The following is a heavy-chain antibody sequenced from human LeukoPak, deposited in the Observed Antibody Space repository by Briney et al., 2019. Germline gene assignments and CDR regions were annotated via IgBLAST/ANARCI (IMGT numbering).Heavy chain of an antibody. J-gene: IGHJ6*02. CDR2: IIPTLGIA. CDR1: GGTFSSYA. V-gene: IGHV1-69*04. Sequence: ASVKVSCKASGGTFSSYAISWVRQAPGQGLEWMGRIIPTLGIANYAQKFQGRVTITADKSTSTAYMELSSLRSEDTAVYYCAGLGYCSSTSCYTRYYYYGMDVWGQGTTVTVSS. D-gene: IGHD2-2*02. CDR3: AGLGYCSSTSCYTRYYYYGMDV.